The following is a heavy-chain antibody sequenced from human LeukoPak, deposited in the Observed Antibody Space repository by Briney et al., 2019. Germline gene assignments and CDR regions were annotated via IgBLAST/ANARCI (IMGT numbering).Heavy chain of an antibody. Sequence: PGGSLRLSCAASGFTFSSFWIYWVRHAPGKGLVWVSRINSDGSETTYADSVKGRFTTSRDNAKNSLSLQLNSLRVEDTAVYYCARGHYDVLAASYKWTPDYWGQGTLVTVSS. J-gene: IGHJ4*02. CDR2: INSDGSET. V-gene: IGHV3-74*01. CDR1: GFTFSSFW. D-gene: IGHD3-9*01. CDR3: ARGHYDVLAASYKWTPDY.